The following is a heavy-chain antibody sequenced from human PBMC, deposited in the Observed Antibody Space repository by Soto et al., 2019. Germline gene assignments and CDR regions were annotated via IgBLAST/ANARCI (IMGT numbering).Heavy chain of an antibody. J-gene: IGHJ6*02. CDR1: GYPFVSYG. Sequence: QVQLVQSGGEVKKPGASVKVSCNTSGYPFVSYGIAWVRQAPGQGLEWMGWINVYSGNTDYAQKFRDRITVTTDTSTSTAYMELGGLSSDDTGVYYCARIKASSMDFWGQGTALTVSS. V-gene: IGHV1-18*01. CDR3: ARIKASSMDF. CDR2: INVYSGNT. D-gene: IGHD3-16*01.